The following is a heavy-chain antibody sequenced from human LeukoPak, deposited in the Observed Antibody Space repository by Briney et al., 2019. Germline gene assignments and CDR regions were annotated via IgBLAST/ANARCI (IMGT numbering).Heavy chain of an antibody. J-gene: IGHJ4*02. V-gene: IGHV3-30*02. CDR2: IRYDGSNK. Sequence: GGSLRLXCAASGFTFSSYGMHWVRQAPGKGLEWVAFIRYDGSNKYYADSVKGRFTISRDNSKNTLYLQMNSLRAEDTAVYYCAKEYDFWSGSYFADYWGQGTLVTVSS. D-gene: IGHD3-3*01. CDR1: GFTFSSYG. CDR3: AKEYDFWSGSYFADY.